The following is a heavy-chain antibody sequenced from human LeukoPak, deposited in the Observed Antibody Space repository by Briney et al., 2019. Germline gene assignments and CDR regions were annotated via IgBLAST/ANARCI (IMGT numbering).Heavy chain of an antibody. D-gene: IGHD5-24*01. J-gene: IGHJ2*01. CDR3: AGDGYKTNWYFDL. CDR1: GGSFSGYY. CDR2: IYYSGST. V-gene: IGHV4-34*01. Sequence: SETLSLTCAVYGGSFSGYYWGWIRQPPGKGLEWIGSIYYSGSTYYNPSLKSRVTISVDTSKNQFSLKLSSVTAADTAVYYCAGDGYKTNWYFDLWGQGTLVTVSS.